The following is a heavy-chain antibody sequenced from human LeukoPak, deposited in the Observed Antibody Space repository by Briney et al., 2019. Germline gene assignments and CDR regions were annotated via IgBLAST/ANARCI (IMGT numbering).Heavy chain of an antibody. J-gene: IGHJ4*02. CDR2: ITRSGGT. D-gene: IGHD6-19*01. CDR3: AGGGSGLVFEY. CDR1: GFTFSSYA. V-gene: IGHV3-23*01. Sequence: GGSLRLSCAASGFTFSSYAMSWVRQAPGKGLEWVSTITRSGGTYYPDSVKGRFTISRDNSKNALYLQMNSLRAEDTAVYYGAGGGSGLVFEYWGEGALVTVPS.